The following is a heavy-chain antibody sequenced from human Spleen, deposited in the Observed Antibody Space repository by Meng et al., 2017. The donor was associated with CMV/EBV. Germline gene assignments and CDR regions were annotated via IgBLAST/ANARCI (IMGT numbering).Heavy chain of an antibody. CDR2: IYYSGST. CDR1: DGSISGHY. Sequence: SETLSLTCTVSDGSISGHYWSWIRQAPGKGLEWIGYIYYSGSTNYNPSLKSRVTISVDTSKNQFSLKLSSVTAADTAVYYCAIAARPDYFDYWGQGTLVTVSS. CDR3: AIAARPDYFDY. J-gene: IGHJ4*02. V-gene: IGHV4-59*11. D-gene: IGHD6-6*01.